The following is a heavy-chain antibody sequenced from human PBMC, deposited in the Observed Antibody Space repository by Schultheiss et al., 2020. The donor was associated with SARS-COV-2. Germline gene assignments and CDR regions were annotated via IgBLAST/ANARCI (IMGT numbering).Heavy chain of an antibody. CDR2: IYTSGTT. CDR3: GAQRVGSSGYHL. D-gene: IGHD3-22*01. CDR1: GGSISSGSYY. J-gene: IGHJ5*02. V-gene: IGHV4-61*02. Sequence: SETLSLTCTVSGGSISSGSYYWSWIRQPAGKGLEWIGRIYTSGTTNYNPSLKSRVTISVDTSKNQFSLKLSSVTAADTAVYYCGAQRVGSSGYHLWGQGTLVTVSS.